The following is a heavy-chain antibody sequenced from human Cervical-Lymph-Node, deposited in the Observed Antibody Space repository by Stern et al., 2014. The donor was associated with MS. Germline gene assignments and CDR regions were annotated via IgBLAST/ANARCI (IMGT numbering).Heavy chain of an antibody. Sequence: VQLVESGGGVVQPGTSLRLSCAASGFTFSSYGMHWVRQAPGQGLEWVALAWYDGSTAYYTNSVKGRVTISRDNSKNTLALQMNSLTAEDTAVYYCARGHIPYAYNYLFDYWGQGTLVTVSS. V-gene: IGHV3-33*01. J-gene: IGHJ4*02. CDR3: ARGHIPYAYNYLFDY. CDR1: GFTFSSYG. D-gene: IGHD5-24*01. CDR2: AWYDGSTA.